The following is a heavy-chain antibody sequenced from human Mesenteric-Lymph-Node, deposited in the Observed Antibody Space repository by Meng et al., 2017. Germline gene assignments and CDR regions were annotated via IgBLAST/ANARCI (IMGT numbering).Heavy chain of an antibody. CDR2: INHSGST. J-gene: IGHJ4*02. CDR3: ARVGYCSGGSCSFRYFDY. CDR1: GGSFSGYY. D-gene: IGHD2-15*01. Sequence: VQVQQWGGGLFKPSETLSLTCAVYGGSFSGYYWNWIRQPPGKGLEWIGEINHSGSTKYNPSLKSRVTISVDTSKNQFSLKLSSVTAADTAVHYCARVGYCSGGSCSFRYFDYWGQGILVTVSS. V-gene: IGHV4-34*01.